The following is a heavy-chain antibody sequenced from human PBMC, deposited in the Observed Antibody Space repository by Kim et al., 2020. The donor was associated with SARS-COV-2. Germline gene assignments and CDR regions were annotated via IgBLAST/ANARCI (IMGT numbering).Heavy chain of an antibody. CDR2: TYYRSKWYN. Sequence: SQTLSLTCAISGDSVSSNSAAWNWIRQSPSRGLEWLGRTYYRSKWYNDYAVSVKSRITINPDTSKNQFSLQLNSVTPEDTAVYYCARDAKRYSGYDYWDYFDYWGQGTLVTVSS. CDR1: GDSVSSNSAA. CDR3: ARDAKRYSGYDYWDYFDY. V-gene: IGHV6-1*01. J-gene: IGHJ4*02. D-gene: IGHD5-12*01.